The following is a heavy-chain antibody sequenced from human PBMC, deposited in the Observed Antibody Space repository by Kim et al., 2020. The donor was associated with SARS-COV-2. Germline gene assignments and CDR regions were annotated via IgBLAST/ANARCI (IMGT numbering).Heavy chain of an antibody. CDR1: GGSFSGYY. CDR2: INHSGST. V-gene: IGHV4-34*01. D-gene: IGHD4-17*01. J-gene: IGHJ4*02. Sequence: SETLSLTCAVYGGSFSGYYWSWIRQPPGKGLEWIGEINHSGSTNYNPSLKSRVTISVDTSKNQFSLKLSSVTAADTAVYYCAATVTTRYFDYWGQGTLVTVSS. CDR3: AATVTTRYFDY.